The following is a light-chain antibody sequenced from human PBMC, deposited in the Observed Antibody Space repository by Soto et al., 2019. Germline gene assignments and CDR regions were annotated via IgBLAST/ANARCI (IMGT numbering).Light chain of an antibody. Sequence: QSALTQPASVSGSPGQSITISCTGTSSDIGGYNFVSWYQHHPGKAPKLLIHDVSNRPSGVSSRFSGSKSGNTASLTISGLQAEDEADYYCNSYSTVTTYVFGTGTNVTVL. CDR2: DVS. CDR1: SSDIGGYNF. V-gene: IGLV2-14*03. CDR3: NSYSTVTTYV. J-gene: IGLJ1*01.